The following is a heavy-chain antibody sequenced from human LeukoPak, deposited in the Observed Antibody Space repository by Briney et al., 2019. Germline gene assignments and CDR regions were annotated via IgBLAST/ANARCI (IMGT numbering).Heavy chain of an antibody. D-gene: IGHD3-10*01. CDR3: ARVRTVRGVHP. J-gene: IGHJ5*02. CDR2: IYYSGST. V-gene: IGHV4-31*11. CDR1: GGSFSGYY. Sequence: LSLTCAVYGGSFSGYYWSWIRQHPGKGLEWIGYIYYSGSTYYNPSLKSRVTISVDTSKNQFSLKLSSVTAADTAVYYCARVRTVRGVHPWGQGTLVTVSS.